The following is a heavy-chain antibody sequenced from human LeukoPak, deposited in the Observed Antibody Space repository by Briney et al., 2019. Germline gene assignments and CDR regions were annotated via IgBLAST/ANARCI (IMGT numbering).Heavy chain of an antibody. J-gene: IGHJ4*02. CDR3: ARDRIQLWTYYFDY. CDR2: ISYDGSNK. V-gene: IGHV3-30-3*01. Sequence: PGGSLRLSCAASGFTFSSYAMHWVRQAPGKGLEGVAVISYDGSNKYYADSVKGRFTISRDNSKNTLYLQMNSLRAEDTAVYYCARDRIQLWTYYFDYWGQGTLVTVSS. CDR1: GFTFSSYA. D-gene: IGHD5-18*01.